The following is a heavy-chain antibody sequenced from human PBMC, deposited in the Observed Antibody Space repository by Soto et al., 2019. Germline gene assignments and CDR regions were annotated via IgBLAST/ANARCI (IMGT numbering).Heavy chain of an antibody. D-gene: IGHD6-25*01. CDR2: IYFTGNT. V-gene: IGHV4-39*01. CDR1: GGSITSSSHF. CDR3: AGQTFTIAAASYGRSNWFDP. J-gene: IGHJ5*02. Sequence: SETLSLTCTASGGSITSSSHFWGWVRQPPRKGLEWIGTIYFTGNTYYTPSLKSRLTMSIDTSKNEFSLRLNSVTAADTAVYYCAGQTFTIAAASYGRSNWFDPWGPGTLVTVSS.